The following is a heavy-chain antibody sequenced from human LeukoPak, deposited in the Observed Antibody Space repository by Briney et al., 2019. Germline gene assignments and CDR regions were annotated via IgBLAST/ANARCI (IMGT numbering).Heavy chain of an antibody. J-gene: IGHJ3*02. D-gene: IGHD4-17*01. V-gene: IGHV3-48*03. CDR3: ARGVTTWDAFDI. CDR1: GFTFSSYE. CDR2: ISSSGSTM. Sequence: GGSLRLSCAASGFTFSSYEMNWVRQAPGKGLEWVSYISSSGSTMYYADSVKGRFTISRDNAKNSLYLQMNSLRAEDTAVYYCARGVTTWDAFDIWGQGTMVTVSS.